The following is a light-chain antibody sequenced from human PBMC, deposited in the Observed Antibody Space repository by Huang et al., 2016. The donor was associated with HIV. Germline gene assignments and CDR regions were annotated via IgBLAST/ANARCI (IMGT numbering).Light chain of an antibody. J-gene: IGKJ3*01. V-gene: IGKV3-15*01. CDR2: GAA. CDR3: QQYSNWPPVT. Sequence: EIVMTQSPATLSVSPGDSATLSCRASQSVATKLAWDQQRPGQAPRLLIFGAATRAPGVPARFSGSGSGTDFSLTISSLQSEDFAVYYCQQYSNWPPVTFGPGTKVDIK. CDR1: QSVATK.